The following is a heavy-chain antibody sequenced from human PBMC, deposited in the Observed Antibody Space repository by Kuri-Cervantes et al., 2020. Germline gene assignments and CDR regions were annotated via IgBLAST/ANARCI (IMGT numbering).Heavy chain of an antibody. J-gene: IGHJ4*02. CDR2: ISGSGDTT. CDR3: AQDRHDTSGYYYII. CDR1: GFTFSNYA. V-gene: IGHV3-23*01. Sequence: GGSLRLSCAASGFTFSNYAMSWVRQAPGKGLEWVSAISGSGDTTYYADSVKGRFTISRDKSENTLFLQMNIMTDDDTALYYCAQDRHDTSGYYYIIRGQGTLVTVSS. D-gene: IGHD3-22*01.